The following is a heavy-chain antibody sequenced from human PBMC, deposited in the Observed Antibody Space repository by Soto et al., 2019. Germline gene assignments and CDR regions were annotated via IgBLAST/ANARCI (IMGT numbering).Heavy chain of an antibody. V-gene: IGHV4-61*01. J-gene: IGHJ6*02. CDR1: GGSVSSGRYY. Sequence: PSPTLSLTCTVSGGSVSSGRYYWSWIRQPPGKGLEWIWYISSSGSTNYNPSLKSRVTISVDTSKSQFSLKLSAVTAADTAVYYCARDHSGYNGYYYYSYDMDVWGQGTTVTVSS. CDR3: ARDHSGYNGYYYYSYDMDV. CDR2: ISSSGST. D-gene: IGHD5-12*01.